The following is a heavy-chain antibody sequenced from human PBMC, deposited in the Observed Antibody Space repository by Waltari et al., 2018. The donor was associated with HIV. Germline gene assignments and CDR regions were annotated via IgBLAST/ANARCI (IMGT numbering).Heavy chain of an antibody. CDR3: ARDSPAFSRGTEELDY. D-gene: IGHD2-2*01. Sequence: QVQLVESGGGVVQPGKSLRLSCAASGFTFSSYAMHWVRQAPGKGLEWVEGIWHDANNQYYADSWQCRFTISRDNSKNTLYLQMNGLRAEDTALYYCARDSPAFSRGTEELDYWGQGTLVTVSS. V-gene: IGHV3-33*01. CDR2: IWHDANNQ. CDR1: GFTFSSYA. J-gene: IGHJ4*02.